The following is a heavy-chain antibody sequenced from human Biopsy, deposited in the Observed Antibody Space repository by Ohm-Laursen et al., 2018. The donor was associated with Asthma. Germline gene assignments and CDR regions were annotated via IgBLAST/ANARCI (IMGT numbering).Heavy chain of an antibody. V-gene: IGHV1-24*01. CDR3: ASDFPKDYVRYNFQF. D-gene: IGHD4-17*01. J-gene: IGHJ4*02. CDR2: HDHEEGGT. CDR1: GYSLTDLS. Sequence: ASVKVSCKFSGYSLTDLSMHWVRQAPGQGLQWMGGHDHEEGGTVNARRFQGRVTMTEDTSTDTAYMELSSLSSDDTAVYYCASDFPKDYVRYNFQFWGQGTLVTVSS.